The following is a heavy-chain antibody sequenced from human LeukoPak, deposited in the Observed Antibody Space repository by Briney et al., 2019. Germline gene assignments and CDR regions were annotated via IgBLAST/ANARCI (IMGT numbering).Heavy chain of an antibody. J-gene: IGHJ4*02. V-gene: IGHV1-8*01. D-gene: IGHD3-22*01. CDR1: GYTFTSYD. CDR3: ARSQSRRITMIVVVITSYYFDY. Sequence: ASVKVSCKASGYTFTSYDTNWVRQATGQGLEWMGWMNPNSGNTGYAQKFQGRVTMTKNTSISTAYMELSSLRSEDTAVYYCARSQSRRITMIVVVITSYYFDYWGQGTLVTVSS. CDR2: MNPNSGNT.